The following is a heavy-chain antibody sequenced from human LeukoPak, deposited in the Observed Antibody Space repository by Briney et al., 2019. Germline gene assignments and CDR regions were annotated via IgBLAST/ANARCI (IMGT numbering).Heavy chain of an antibody. Sequence: ASVKVSCKASGYTFTSYYMHWVRQAPGQGLEWMGIINPSGGSTSYAQKFQGRVTMTRDTSTSTVYMGLSSLRSEDTAVYYCARDSPPGIVATILSYWGQGTLVTVSS. CDR2: INPSGGST. J-gene: IGHJ4*02. D-gene: IGHD5-12*01. CDR1: GYTFTSYY. V-gene: IGHV1-46*01. CDR3: ARDSPPGIVATILSY.